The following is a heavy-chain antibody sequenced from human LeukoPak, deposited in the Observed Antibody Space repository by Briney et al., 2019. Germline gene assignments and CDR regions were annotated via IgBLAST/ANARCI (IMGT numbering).Heavy chain of an antibody. CDR3: AKGSGCASTNCRGGAFDV. J-gene: IGHJ3*01. Sequence: QPGGSLRLSCVASGFTFSTYWMSWVRQAPGKGLEWVANLKQDGSVKHYVDSVKGRFTISRDNAKNSLYLQMNSLRADDTAVYYCAKGSGCASTNCRGGAFDVWGQGTMVTVSS. CDR1: GFTFSTYW. CDR2: LKQDGSVK. V-gene: IGHV3-7*03. D-gene: IGHD2-2*01.